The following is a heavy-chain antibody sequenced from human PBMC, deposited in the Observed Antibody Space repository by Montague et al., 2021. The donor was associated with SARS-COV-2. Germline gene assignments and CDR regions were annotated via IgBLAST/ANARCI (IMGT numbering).Heavy chain of an antibody. CDR3: ATETRMYRMDF. Sequence: TLSLTCVVSGGSVSSGDYSWSWIRQSPGKGLEWIGYIYQSGSAYYXPSLKSRVTISIDTSNNQFSLNLRSVTAADTGLYYCATETRMYRMDFWGQGTTVTVSS. CDR1: GGSVSSGDYS. V-gene: IGHV4-30-2*06. J-gene: IGHJ6*02. CDR2: IYQSGSA. D-gene: IGHD1-1*01.